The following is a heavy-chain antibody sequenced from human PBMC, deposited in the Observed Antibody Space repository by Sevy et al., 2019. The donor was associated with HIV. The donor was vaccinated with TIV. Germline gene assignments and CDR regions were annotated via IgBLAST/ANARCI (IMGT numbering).Heavy chain of an antibody. V-gene: IGHV4-39*01. CDR2: IYYSGST. D-gene: IGHD3-10*01. Sequence: SETLSLTCTVSGGSISSSSYYWGWIRQPPGKGLEWIGNIYYSGSTYYNPSLKSRITISVDTSKNQFSLKLSSVTAADTAVYYCAGLGRGEILYYFDYWGQGTLVTVSS. J-gene: IGHJ4*02. CDR3: AGLGRGEILYYFDY. CDR1: GGSISSSSYY.